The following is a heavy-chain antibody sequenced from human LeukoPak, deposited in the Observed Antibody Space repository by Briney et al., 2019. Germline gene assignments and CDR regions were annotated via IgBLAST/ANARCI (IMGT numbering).Heavy chain of an antibody. V-gene: IGHV4-39*01. CDR1: GGSIRSSSYY. CDR3: ARQVVAVAGTGYFDY. J-gene: IGHJ4*02. Sequence: SETLSLTCTVSGGSIRSSSYYWGWIRQPPGKGLEWIGSIYYSGSTYYNASLKSRGTISVDTSKNQFSLKLNSVTAADTAVYSCARQVVAVAGTGYFDYWGQGTLVTVSS. CDR2: IYYSGST. D-gene: IGHD6-19*01.